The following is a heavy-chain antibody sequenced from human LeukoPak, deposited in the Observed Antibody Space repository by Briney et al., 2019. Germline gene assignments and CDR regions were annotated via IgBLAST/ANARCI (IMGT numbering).Heavy chain of an antibody. D-gene: IGHD5-18*01. CDR1: GYTFTSYY. Sequence: WASVKVSCKASGYTFTSYYMHWVRQAPEQGLEWMGIINPSGGSTTYAQKFQGRVTMTRDMSTSTVYMELSSLRSEDTAVYYCARRGYSYGYHYYYMDVWGKGTTVTVSS. V-gene: IGHV1-46*01. CDR3: ARRGYSYGYHYYYMDV. J-gene: IGHJ6*03. CDR2: INPSGGST.